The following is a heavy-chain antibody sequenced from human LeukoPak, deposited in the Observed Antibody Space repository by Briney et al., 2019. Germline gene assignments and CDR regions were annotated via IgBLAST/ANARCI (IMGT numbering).Heavy chain of an antibody. J-gene: IGHJ4*02. V-gene: IGHV4-38-2*01. CDR2: IYHSGRS. D-gene: IGHD3-22*01. CDR3: ARGGSDYYDSNGYSTDY. CDR1: GYFISSGYY. Sequence: SETLSLTCAVSGYFISSGYYRGWTRQPPGKGLEWIGSIYHSGRSYYNPSLKSRVTISVDTSKNQFSLKLSSVTAADTAVYYCARGGSDYYDSNGYSTDYWGQGILVTVPS.